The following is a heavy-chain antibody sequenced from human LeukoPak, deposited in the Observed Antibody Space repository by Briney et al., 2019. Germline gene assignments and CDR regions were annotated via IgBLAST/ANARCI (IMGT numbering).Heavy chain of an antibody. V-gene: IGHV3-64*01. CDR2: IHSNGIST. Sequence: LTGGSLRLSCAASGFTFSNYPIHWVRQAPGKGLEFVSSIHSNGISTYYGNSVKGRFTVSRDNSKNTVYLQMGSLREEDMAVYYCARTQQWLATGGWYWFDTWGQGTLVTVSS. CDR3: ARTQQWLATGGWYWFDT. D-gene: IGHD6-19*01. CDR1: GFTFSNYP. J-gene: IGHJ5*02.